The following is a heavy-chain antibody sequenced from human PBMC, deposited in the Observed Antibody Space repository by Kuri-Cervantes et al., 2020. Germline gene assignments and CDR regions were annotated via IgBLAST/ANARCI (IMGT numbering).Heavy chain of an antibody. J-gene: IGHJ6*02. CDR2: IYYSGST. CDR3: ARVAIRVATTEPRRYGMDV. CDR1: GGSFSGYY. Sequence: SETLSLTCAVYGGSFSGYYWSWIRQPPGKGLEWIGYIYYSGSTYYNPSLKSRVTISVDTSKNQFSLKLSSVTAADTAVYYCARVAIRVATTEPRRYGMDVWGQGTTVTVSS. D-gene: IGHD5-12*01. V-gene: IGHV4-30-4*08.